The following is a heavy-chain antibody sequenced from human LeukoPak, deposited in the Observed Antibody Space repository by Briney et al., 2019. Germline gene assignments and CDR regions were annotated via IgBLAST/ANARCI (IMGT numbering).Heavy chain of an antibody. CDR2: IYYSGST. J-gene: IGHJ4*02. CDR1: GGSISSSSSY. CDR3: ARQYQLGTQQWLKRDTYYFDY. D-gene: IGHD6-19*01. Sequence: PSETLSLTCTVSGGSISSSSSYWGWIRQPPGKGLEWIGSIYYSGSTYYNPSLKSRVTISVDTSKNQFSLKLSSVTAADTAVYYCARQYQLGTQQWLKRDTYYFDYWGQGTLVTVSS. V-gene: IGHV4-39*01.